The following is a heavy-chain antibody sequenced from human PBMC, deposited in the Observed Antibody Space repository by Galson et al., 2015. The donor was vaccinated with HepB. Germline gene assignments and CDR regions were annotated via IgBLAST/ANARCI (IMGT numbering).Heavy chain of an antibody. CDR2: ISSSSSYT. Sequence: SLRLSCAASGFTFSDYYMSWIRQAPGKGLEWVSYISSSSSYTNYADSVKGRFTISRDNAKNSLYLQMNSLRAEDTAVYYCARDRQEDYYDSSGSDAFDIWGQGTMVTVSS. V-gene: IGHV3-11*05. CDR3: ARDRQEDYYDSSGSDAFDI. J-gene: IGHJ3*02. D-gene: IGHD3-22*01. CDR1: GFTFSDYY.